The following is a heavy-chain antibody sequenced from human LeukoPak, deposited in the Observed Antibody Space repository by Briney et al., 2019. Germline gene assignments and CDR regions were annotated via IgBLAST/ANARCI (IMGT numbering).Heavy chain of an antibody. CDR3: ARAPNYYGSGSWFDY. CDR1: GGSISSGSYY. V-gene: IGHV4-61*02. D-gene: IGHD3-10*01. Sequence: PSETLSLTCTVSGGSISSGSYYWSWIRQPAGKGLEWIGRIYSSGSTNYNPSLKSRVTISLDTSKNQFSLKLSSVTAADTAVYYCARAPNYYGSGSWFDYWGQGTLVTVSS. CDR2: IYSSGST. J-gene: IGHJ4*02.